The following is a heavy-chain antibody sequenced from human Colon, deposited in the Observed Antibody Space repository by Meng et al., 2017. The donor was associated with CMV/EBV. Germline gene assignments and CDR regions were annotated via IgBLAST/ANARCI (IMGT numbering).Heavy chain of an antibody. V-gene: IGHV4-39*07. D-gene: IGHD3-10*01. CDR3: ARVQSTKYYYSSGDY. CDR1: GGSLSSSSFH. J-gene: IGHJ4*02. CDR2: IYYSGRT. Sequence: LSCTVSGGSLSSSSFHWGWIRQPSGKGLEWIGSIYYSGRTYYNTYLKSRVTISIDTSKNQFSLKLTSVTAADTAVYYCARVQSTKYYYSSGDYWGQGTLVTVSS.